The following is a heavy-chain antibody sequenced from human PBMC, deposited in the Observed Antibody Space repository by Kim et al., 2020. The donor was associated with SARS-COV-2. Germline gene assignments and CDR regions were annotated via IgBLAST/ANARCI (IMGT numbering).Heavy chain of an antibody. D-gene: IGHD2-2*01. Sequence: SETLSLTCAVYGGSFSGYYWSWIRQPPGKGLEWIGEINHSGSTNYNPSLKSRVTISVDTSKNQFSLKLSSVTAADTAVYYCARGFRVSTSRNSYYYGMDVWGQGTTVTVSS. J-gene: IGHJ6*02. V-gene: IGHV4-34*01. CDR2: INHSGST. CDR1: GGSFSGYY. CDR3: ARGFRVSTSRNSYYYGMDV.